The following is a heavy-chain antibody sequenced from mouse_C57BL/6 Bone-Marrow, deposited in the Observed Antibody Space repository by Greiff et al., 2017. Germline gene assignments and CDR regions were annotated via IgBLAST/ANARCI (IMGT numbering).Heavy chain of an antibody. CDR1: GYTFTSYW. CDR2: IDPSDSYT. J-gene: IGHJ2*01. V-gene: IGHV1-69*01. CDR3: ARDDGYYDYFDY. D-gene: IGHD2-3*01. Sequence: VQLVESGAELVMPGASVKLSCKASGYTFTSYWMHWVKQRPGQGLEWIGEIDPSDSYTNYNQKFKGKSTLTVDKSSSTAYMQLSSLTSEDSAVYYCARDDGYYDYFDYWGQGTTLTVSS.